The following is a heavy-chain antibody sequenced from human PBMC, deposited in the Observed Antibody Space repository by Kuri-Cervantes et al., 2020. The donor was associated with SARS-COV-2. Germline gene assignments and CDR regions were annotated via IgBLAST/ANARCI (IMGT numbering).Heavy chain of an antibody. Sequence: GSLRLSCTVSGGSISSSSYYWGWIRQPPGKGLEWIGSIYYSGSTYYNLSLKSRVTISVDTSKNQFSLKLSSVTAADTAVYYCARSRGYCSSTSCFYYYGMDVWGQGTTVTVSS. V-gene: IGHV4-39*01. CDR2: IYYSGST. CDR1: GGSISSSSYY. CDR3: ARSRGYCSSTSCFYYYGMDV. D-gene: IGHD2-2*01. J-gene: IGHJ6*02.